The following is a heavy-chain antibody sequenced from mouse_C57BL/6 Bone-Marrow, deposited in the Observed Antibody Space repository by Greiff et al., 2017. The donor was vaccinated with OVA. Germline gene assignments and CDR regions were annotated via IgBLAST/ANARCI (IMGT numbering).Heavy chain of an antibody. CDR2: ISSGGDYI. CDR1: GFTFSSYA. J-gene: IGHJ4*01. V-gene: IGHV5-9-1*02. D-gene: IGHD2-1*01. Sequence: NLVESGEGLVKPGGSLKLSCAASGFTFSSYAMSWVRQTPEKRLEWVAYISSGGDYIYYADTVKGRFTISRDNARNTLYLQMSSLKAEDTAMYYCTRLLDAMDYWGQGTSVTVSS. CDR3: TRLLDAMDY.